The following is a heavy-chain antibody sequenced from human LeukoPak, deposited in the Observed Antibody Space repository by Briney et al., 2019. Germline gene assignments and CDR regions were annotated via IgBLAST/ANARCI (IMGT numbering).Heavy chain of an antibody. D-gene: IGHD7-27*01. J-gene: IGHJ4*02. Sequence: PSETLSLTCAVSGYSISSGYYWGWIRQPPGKGLEWIGSIYHSGSTYYNPSLKSRVTISVDTSKNQFSLKLSPVTAADTAVYYCARLRMGMGSVDYWGQGTLVTVSS. V-gene: IGHV4-38-2*01. CDR2: IYHSGST. CDR1: GYSISSGYY. CDR3: ARLRMGMGSVDY.